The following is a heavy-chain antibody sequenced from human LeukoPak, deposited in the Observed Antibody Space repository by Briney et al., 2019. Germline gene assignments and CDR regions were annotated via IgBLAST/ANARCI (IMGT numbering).Heavy chain of an antibody. Sequence: SVKVSWKASGGTFSSYAISWVRQAPGQGLEWMGGIIPIFGTANYAQKFQGRVTITADESTSTAYMELSSLRSEDTAVYYCARGMAMAVAHDYWGQGTLVTVSS. D-gene: IGHD6-19*01. CDR1: GGTFSSYA. CDR2: IIPIFGTA. J-gene: IGHJ4*02. V-gene: IGHV1-69*13. CDR3: ARGMAMAVAHDY.